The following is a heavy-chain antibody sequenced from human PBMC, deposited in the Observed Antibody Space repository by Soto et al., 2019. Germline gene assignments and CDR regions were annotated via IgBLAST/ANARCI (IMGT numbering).Heavy chain of an antibody. Sequence: SGPTLVNPTETLTLTCTVSGFSLSNARMGVSWIRQPPGKALEWLAHIFSNDEKSYSTSLKSRLTISKDTSKSQVVLTMINMDPMYTATYYCARIPNYYDSTGYYYSLGMYYLHNWGQGTLVTVPS. J-gene: IGHJ4*01. CDR2: IFSNDEK. CDR1: GFSLSNARMG. D-gene: IGHD3-22*01. V-gene: IGHV2-26*01. CDR3: ARIPNYYDSTGYYYSLGMYYLHN.